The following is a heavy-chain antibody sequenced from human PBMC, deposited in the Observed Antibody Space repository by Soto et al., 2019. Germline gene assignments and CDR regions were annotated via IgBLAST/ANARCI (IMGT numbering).Heavy chain of an antibody. J-gene: IGHJ4*02. CDR3: ARVGEMTYKD. CDR1: GFTFSTYG. Sequence: QVQLVESGGGVVQPGGSLRLSCAASGFTFSTYGMHWVRQAPGKGLEWVALISDDGSKKYYIDSVKGRFIISRDNSKNTLYLQMNRLRSEDTAVYYCARVGEMTYKDWGQGTLVTVSS. CDR2: ISDDGSKK. D-gene: IGHD3-3*01. V-gene: IGHV3-30*03.